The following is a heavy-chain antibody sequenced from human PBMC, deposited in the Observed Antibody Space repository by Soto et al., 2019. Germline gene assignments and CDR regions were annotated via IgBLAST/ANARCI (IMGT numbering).Heavy chain of an antibody. V-gene: IGHV3-30-3*01. CDR2: ISFDGSNK. CDR3: ARTEYDSRGYFFAY. J-gene: IGHJ4*02. CDR1: GFIFTNYA. Sequence: QARLVESGGRVVQPGRSLRLSCAASGFIFTNYAMHWVRQPPGKGLEWVALISFDGSNKYYADSVKGRFTISRDTSKNTLFLQMNSLRTEDTALYYCARTEYDSRGYFFAYWGQGTLVTVSS. D-gene: IGHD3-22*01.